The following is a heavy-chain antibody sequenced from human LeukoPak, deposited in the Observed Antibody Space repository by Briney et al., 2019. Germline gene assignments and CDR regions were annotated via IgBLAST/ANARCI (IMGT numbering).Heavy chain of an antibody. Sequence: GGSLRLSCAASGFTFSSYEMNWVRRAPGKGLEWVSYISSSGSTIYYADSVKGRFTISRDNAKNSLYLQMNSLRAEDTAVYYCARGGGELQCFDYWGQGTLVTVSS. J-gene: IGHJ4*02. CDR1: GFTFSSYE. CDR2: ISSSGSTI. V-gene: IGHV3-48*03. CDR3: ARGGGELQCFDY. D-gene: IGHD1-7*01.